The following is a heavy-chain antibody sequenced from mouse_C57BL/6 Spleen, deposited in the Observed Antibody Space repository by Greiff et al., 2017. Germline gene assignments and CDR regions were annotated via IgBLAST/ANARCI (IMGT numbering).Heavy chain of an antibody. V-gene: IGHV1-55*01. D-gene: IGHD1-1*01. Sequence: QVQLQQPGAELVKPGASVKMSCKASGYTFTSYWITWVKQRPGQGLEWIGDIYPGSGSTNYNEKFKSKATLTVDTSSSTAYMQLSSLTSEDSAVYYCAREGYYYGSSYVEGYWGQGTTLTVSS. CDR2: IYPGSGST. CDR3: AREGYYYGSSYVEGY. CDR1: GYTFTSYW. J-gene: IGHJ2*01.